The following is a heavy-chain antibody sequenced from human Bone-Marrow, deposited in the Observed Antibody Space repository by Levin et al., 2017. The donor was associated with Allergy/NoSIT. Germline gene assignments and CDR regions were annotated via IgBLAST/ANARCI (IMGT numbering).Heavy chain of an antibody. CDR2: IWYDGSNK. D-gene: IGHD5-18*01. J-gene: IGHJ4*02. CDR1: GFTFSSYG. V-gene: IGHV3-33*01. Sequence: GGSLRLSCAASGFTFSSYGMHWVRQAPGKGLEWVAVIWYDGSNKYYADSVKGRFTISRDNSKNTLYLQMNSLRAEDTAVYYCARDHFAGLDTAMVFGYWGQGTLVTVSS. CDR3: ARDHFAGLDTAMVFGY.